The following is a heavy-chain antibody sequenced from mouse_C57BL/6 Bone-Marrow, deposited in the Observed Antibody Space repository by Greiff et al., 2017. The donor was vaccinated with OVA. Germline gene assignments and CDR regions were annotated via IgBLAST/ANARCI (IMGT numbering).Heavy chain of an antibody. Sequence: QVQLEQPGAELVKPGASVKLSCKASGYTFTSYWMHWVKQRPGQGLEWIGMIHPNSGSTNYNEKFKSKATLTVDKSSSTAYMQLSSLTSEDSAVYYCARLLRGTVPYWGQGTTLTVSS. D-gene: IGHD3-3*01. CDR1: GYTFTSYW. CDR3: ARLLRGTVPY. CDR2: IHPNSGST. J-gene: IGHJ2*01. V-gene: IGHV1-64*01.